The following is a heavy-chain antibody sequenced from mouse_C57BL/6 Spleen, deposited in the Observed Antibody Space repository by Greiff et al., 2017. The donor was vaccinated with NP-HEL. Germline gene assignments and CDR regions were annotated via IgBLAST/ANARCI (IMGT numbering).Heavy chain of an antibody. V-gene: IGHV3-6*01. CDR3: ARDPNYYFDY. D-gene: IGHD4-1*01. CDR2: ISYDGSN. J-gene: IGHJ2*01. Sequence: EVQLQESGPGLVKPSQSLSLPCSVPGYSITSGYYWNWIRQFPGNKLEWMGYISYDGSNNYNPSLKNRISITRDTSKNQFFLKLNSVTTEDTATYYCARDPNYYFDYWGQGTTLTVSS. CDR1: GYSITSGYY.